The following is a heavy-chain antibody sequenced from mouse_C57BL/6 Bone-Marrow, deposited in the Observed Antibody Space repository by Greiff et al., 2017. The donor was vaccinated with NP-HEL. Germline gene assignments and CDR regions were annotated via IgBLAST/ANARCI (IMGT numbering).Heavy chain of an antibody. CDR2: IRSKSNNYAT. CDR3: LSNFFYFDY. V-gene: IGHV10-1*01. J-gene: IGHJ2*01. CDR1: GFSFNTYA. Sequence: VGGLVQPKGSLKLSCAASGFSFNTYAMNWVRQAPGKGLEWVARIRSKSNNYATYYADSVKDRFTISRDDSESMLYLQMNNLKTEDTAMYYCLSNFFYFDYWGQGTTLTVSS. D-gene: IGHD1-3*01.